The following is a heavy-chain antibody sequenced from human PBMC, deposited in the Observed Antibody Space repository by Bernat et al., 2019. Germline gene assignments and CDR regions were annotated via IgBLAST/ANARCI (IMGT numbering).Heavy chain of an antibody. Sequence: DVQLVQSGAEVKKPGESLRISCKGSGYSFTSNWISWVRQMPGKGLEWVGRIDPSDAYTNYSPPFQGHVTISAAKSISTAYLQWSSLKASDTAMYYCARPAYCGGDCSYYYYCMDFWGKGTTVTVSS. V-gene: IGHV5-10-1*03. CDR2: IDPSDAYT. J-gene: IGHJ6*03. CDR1: GYSFTSNW. CDR3: ARPAYCGGDCSYYYYCMDF. D-gene: IGHD2-21*01.